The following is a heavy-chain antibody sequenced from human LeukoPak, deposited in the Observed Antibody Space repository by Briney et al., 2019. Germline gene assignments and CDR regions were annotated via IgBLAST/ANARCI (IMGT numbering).Heavy chain of an antibody. V-gene: IGHV3-33*06. CDR1: GFIFGGYG. CDR2: IWFDGSKK. CDR3: AKGNPFVKSHSFDH. D-gene: IGHD1-14*01. J-gene: IGHJ4*02. Sequence: GGSLRLSCAASGFIFGGYGMHWVRQAPGKGLEGVAVIWFDGSKKFYVDSVKGRFIISRDNARSMLFLEMNSLRAEDTAVYYCAKGNPFVKSHSFDHWGRGTLVTVSS.